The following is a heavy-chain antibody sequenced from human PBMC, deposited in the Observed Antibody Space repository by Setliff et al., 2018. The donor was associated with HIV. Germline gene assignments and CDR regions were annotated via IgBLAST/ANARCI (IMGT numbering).Heavy chain of an antibody. V-gene: IGHV1-3*01. J-gene: IGHJ4*02. CDR3: VSELPGST. CDR2: INADNGNT. Sequence: VASVKVSCKTSGYTFTNYPIYWVRQAPGQRLEWMGEINADNGNTQYSQKFQGRVTITRDTSANTVYMELSSLKSEDTGVYYCVSELPGSTWGQGTLVTVS. D-gene: IGHD3-10*01. CDR1: GYTFTNYP.